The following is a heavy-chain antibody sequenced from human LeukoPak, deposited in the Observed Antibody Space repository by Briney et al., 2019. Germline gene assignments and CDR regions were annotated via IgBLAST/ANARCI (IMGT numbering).Heavy chain of an antibody. Sequence: SETLSLTCAVYGGSFSGYYWSWIRQPPGKGLEWIGEINHSGSTNYNPSLKSRVTISVDTSKNQFSLKLSSVTAADTAVYYCASVIVVEEDYYYYYYMDVWGKGTTVAISS. CDR1: GGSFSGYY. J-gene: IGHJ6*03. CDR3: ASVIVVEEDYYYYYYMDV. CDR2: INHSGST. V-gene: IGHV4-34*01. D-gene: IGHD2/OR15-2a*01.